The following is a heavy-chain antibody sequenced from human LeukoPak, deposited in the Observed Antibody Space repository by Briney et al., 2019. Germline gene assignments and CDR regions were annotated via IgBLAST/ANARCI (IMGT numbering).Heavy chain of an antibody. J-gene: IGHJ4*02. Sequence: GASVKVSCKASGYTFTGYYMHWVRQAPGQGLEWMGWINPNSGGTNYAQKFQGRVTMTRDTSISTAYMELSRLRSDDTAVYYCARGRYSTGWYYFDYWGQGTLVTVSS. CDR2: INPNSGGT. CDR1: GYTFTGYY. CDR3: ARGRYSTGWYYFDY. D-gene: IGHD6-19*01. V-gene: IGHV1-2*02.